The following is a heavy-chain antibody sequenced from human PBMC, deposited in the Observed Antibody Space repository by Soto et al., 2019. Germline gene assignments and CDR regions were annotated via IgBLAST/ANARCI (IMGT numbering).Heavy chain of an antibody. CDR1: GFSLSTSGVG. CDR3: AHVEMATITGYYYGMDV. D-gene: IGHD5-12*01. CDR2: IYWNDDK. V-gene: IGHV2-5*01. J-gene: IGHJ6*02. Sequence: QITLKESGPTLVKPTQPLTLTCTFSGFSLSTSGVGVGWIRQPPGKALEWLALIYWNDDKRYSPSLKSRLTITKDTSKNQVVLSMTNMDPVDTATYYCAHVEMATITGYYYGMDVWGQGTTVTVSS.